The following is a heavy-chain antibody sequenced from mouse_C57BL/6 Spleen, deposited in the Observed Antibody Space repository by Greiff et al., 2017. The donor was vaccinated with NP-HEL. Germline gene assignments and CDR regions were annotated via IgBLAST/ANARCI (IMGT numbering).Heavy chain of an antibody. J-gene: IGHJ3*01. V-gene: IGHV1-80*01. Sequence: VQLQQSGAELVKPGASVKISCKASGYPFSSYWMNWVKQRPGKGLEWIGQIYPGDGDTNYNGKFKGKATLTADKSSSTAYMQLSSLTSEDSAVYFCAREGVYDGYGAYWDQGTLVTVSA. CDR1: GYPFSSYW. CDR3: AREGVYDGYGAY. D-gene: IGHD2-3*01. CDR2: IYPGDGDT.